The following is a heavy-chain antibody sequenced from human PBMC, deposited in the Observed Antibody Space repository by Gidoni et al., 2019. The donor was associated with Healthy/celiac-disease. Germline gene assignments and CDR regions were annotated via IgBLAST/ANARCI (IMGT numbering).Heavy chain of an antibody. J-gene: IGHJ4*02. D-gene: IGHD4-4*01. V-gene: IGHV1-69*01. Sequence: QVQLVQSGAEVKEPGSSVKVACKASGGPFSSYAISWVRQAPGQGLEWMGGIIPIFGTANYAQKFQGRVTITADESTSTAYMELSSLRSEDTAVYYCARVSTPVTYWEYFDYWGQGTLVTVSS. CDR2: IIPIFGTA. CDR1: GGPFSSYA. CDR3: ARVSTPVTYWEYFDY.